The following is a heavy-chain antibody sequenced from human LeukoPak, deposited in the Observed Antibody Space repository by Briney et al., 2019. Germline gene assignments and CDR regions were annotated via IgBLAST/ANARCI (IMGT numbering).Heavy chain of an antibody. V-gene: IGHV1-69*05. CDR3: ATGERRLGY. Sequence: SVKVSCKPSLGTFSSYAISWVRPAPAQGLEWMGGIIPIFGTANYAQKFQGRVTITTAESTSTAYMELRSLRSEDTAVYYCATGERRLGYRGQGTLVTVSS. D-gene: IGHD1-26*01. J-gene: IGHJ4*02. CDR1: LGTFSSYA. CDR2: IIPIFGTA.